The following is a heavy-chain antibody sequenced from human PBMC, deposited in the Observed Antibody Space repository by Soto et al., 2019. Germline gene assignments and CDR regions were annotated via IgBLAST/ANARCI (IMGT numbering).Heavy chain of an antibody. D-gene: IGHD3-10*02. V-gene: IGHV3-74*01. Sequence: EVQLVESGGGLVQPGGSLRLSCEASRGAFGDYWMHWVRQAPGKGLVWVSRINRDANDIIYADSVKGRFTVSRDNAKNMVFLQMNSLIVEDTALYYFARDVPLNWFDSWGQGTLVTVSS. CDR1: RGAFGDYW. J-gene: IGHJ5*01. CDR3: ARDVPLNWFDS. CDR2: INRDANDI.